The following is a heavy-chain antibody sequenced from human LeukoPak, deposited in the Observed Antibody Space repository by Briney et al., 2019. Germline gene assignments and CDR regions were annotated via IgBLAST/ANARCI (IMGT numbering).Heavy chain of an antibody. J-gene: IGHJ4*02. Sequence: PGGSLRLSCAASGFSINTYGMNWVRQAPGKGLEWVSYISSSNGYTYYADSVKGRFTISRDNAKNSLYLQMNSLRAEDTAVYYCAKVSGYPCYWGQGTLVTVSS. CDR1: GFSINTYG. V-gene: IGHV3-21*04. D-gene: IGHD2-15*01. CDR3: AKVSGYPCY. CDR2: ISSSNGYT.